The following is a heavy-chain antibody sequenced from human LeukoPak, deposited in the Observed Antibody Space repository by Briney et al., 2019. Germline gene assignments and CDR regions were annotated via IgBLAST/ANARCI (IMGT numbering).Heavy chain of an antibody. J-gene: IGHJ4*02. V-gene: IGHV3-23*01. Sequence: GGSLRLSCAASGFTFSSYAMSWVRQAPGKGLEWVSAISGSGGSTYYADSVKGRFTISRDNSKNTLYLQMNSLRAEDTAVYYCAKRGYYDFWSDPTDDYWGQGTLPTVSS. CDR2: ISGSGGST. D-gene: IGHD3-3*01. CDR1: GFTFSSYA. CDR3: AKRGYYDFWSDPTDDY.